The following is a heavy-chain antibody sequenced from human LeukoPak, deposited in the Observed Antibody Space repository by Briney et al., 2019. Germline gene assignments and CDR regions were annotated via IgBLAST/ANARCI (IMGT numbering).Heavy chain of an antibody. CDR2: ISGSGGST. D-gene: IGHD2/OR15-2a*01. Sequence: GGSLRLSCAASGFTFSDYYMSWIRQAPGKGLEWVSAISGSGGSTYYADSVKGPFTISRDNSKNTLYLQMNSLRAEDTAVYYCAKDLSRLYYYYGMDVWGQGTTVTVSS. CDR3: AKDLSRLYYYYGMDV. CDR1: GFTFSDYY. J-gene: IGHJ6*02. V-gene: IGHV3-23*01.